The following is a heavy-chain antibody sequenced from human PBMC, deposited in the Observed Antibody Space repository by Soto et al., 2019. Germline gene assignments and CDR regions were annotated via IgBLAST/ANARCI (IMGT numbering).Heavy chain of an antibody. D-gene: IGHD1-26*01. CDR2: IRAYNGET. CDR1: GYTFMRYD. J-gene: IGHJ4*02. CDR3: ARGGKYSGAFVP. Sequence: QVQLVQSGAEVKKPGASVKASCKASGYTFMRYDMSWVRQAPGQGLEWMGWIRAYNGETDSAQKFQGRVTLTTDTSTSTAYMALRSLRSDDTAVYYCARGGKYSGAFVPWGQGTLVTVSS. V-gene: IGHV1-18*04.